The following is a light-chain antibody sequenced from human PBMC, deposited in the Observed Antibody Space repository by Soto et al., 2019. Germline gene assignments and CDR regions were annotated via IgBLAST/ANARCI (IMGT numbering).Light chain of an antibody. Sequence: EIVMTQSPATLSVSPGERATLSCRAIQIVSSNLAWYQQKPGQAPRLLIYGASTRHNGIPARFSGSGSGTEFTLTISSLQSEDFAGYYCQHYYGMPRTFGEGTKMEIK. V-gene: IGKV3-15*01. CDR3: QHYYGMPRT. CDR2: GAS. J-gene: IGKJ1*01. CDR1: QIVSSN.